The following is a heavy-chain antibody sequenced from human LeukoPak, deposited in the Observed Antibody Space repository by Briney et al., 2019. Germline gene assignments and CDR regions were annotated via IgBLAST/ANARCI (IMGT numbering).Heavy chain of an antibody. CDR2: IIPIFGTA. Sequence: ASVKVSCTASGGTFSSYAISWVRQAPGQGLEWMGGIIPIFGTANYAQKFQGRVTITADESTSTAYMELSSLRSEDTAVYYCARDSDYDSSGYSFDYWGQGTLVTVSS. D-gene: IGHD3-22*01. CDR1: GGTFSSYA. CDR3: ARDSDYDSSGYSFDY. V-gene: IGHV1-69*13. J-gene: IGHJ4*02.